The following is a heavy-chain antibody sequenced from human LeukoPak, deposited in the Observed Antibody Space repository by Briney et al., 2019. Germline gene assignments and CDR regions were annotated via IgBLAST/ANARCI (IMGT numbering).Heavy chain of an antibody. J-gene: IGHJ4*02. V-gene: IGHV3-30*02. CDR1: GFTFSRYG. Sequence: PGGSLRLSCAASGFTFSRYGMHWVRQAPGKGLEWVAFIRLDGSNEYYADSVKGRFTISRDNSKNTLHLQMNSLRVEDTAVYYCARARPYYDILTGCLGWGQGTLVTVSS. CDR2: IRLDGSNE. D-gene: IGHD3-9*01. CDR3: ARARPYYDILTGCLG.